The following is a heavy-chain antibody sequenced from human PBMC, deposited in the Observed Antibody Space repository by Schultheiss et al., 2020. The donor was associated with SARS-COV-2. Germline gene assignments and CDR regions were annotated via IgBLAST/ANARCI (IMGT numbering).Heavy chain of an antibody. V-gene: IGHV4-61*01. Sequence: SETLSLTCTVSGGSVSSGSYYWSWIRQPPGKGLEWIGYIYYSGSTSYNPSLKSRVTISVDRSKNQFSLKLSSVTAADTAVYYCARVLVSATNNNYYYYGMDVWGQGTTVTVSS. CDR1: GGSVSSGSYY. CDR2: IYYSGST. D-gene: IGHD1/OR15-1a*01. CDR3: ARVLVSATNNNYYYYGMDV. J-gene: IGHJ6*02.